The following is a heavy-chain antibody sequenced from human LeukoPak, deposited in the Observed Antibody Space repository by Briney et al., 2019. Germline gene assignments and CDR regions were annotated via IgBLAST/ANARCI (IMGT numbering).Heavy chain of an antibody. CDR2: IWYDGRDK. V-gene: IGHV3-30*02. J-gene: IGHJ4*02. Sequence: GGPLRLSCAASGFTFSGCGMHWVRQAPGKGLGWVAFIWYDGRDKYYADSVKGRFTISRDNSKNTLYLQMNSLRAEDTAIYYCAKDPYSYGSYFDYWGQGTPVTVSS. D-gene: IGHD5-18*01. CDR1: GFTFSGCG. CDR3: AKDPYSYGSYFDY.